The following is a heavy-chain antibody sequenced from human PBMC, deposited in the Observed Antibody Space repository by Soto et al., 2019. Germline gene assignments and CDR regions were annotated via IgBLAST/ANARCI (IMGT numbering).Heavy chain of an antibody. V-gene: IGHV1-8*01. CDR1: GYTFTSYD. J-gene: IGHJ6*03. CDR2: MNPNSGNT. Sequence: ASVKVSCKASGYTFTSYDINWVRQATGQGLEWMGWMNPNSGNTGYAQKFQGRVTMTRNTSISTAYMEQSSLRSEDTAVYYCARARIDYDFWSGYYPNYYYYMDVWGKGTTVTVSS. D-gene: IGHD3-3*01. CDR3: ARARIDYDFWSGYYPNYYYYMDV.